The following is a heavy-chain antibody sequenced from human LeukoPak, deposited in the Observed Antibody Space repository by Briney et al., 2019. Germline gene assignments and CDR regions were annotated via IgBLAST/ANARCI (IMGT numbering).Heavy chain of an antibody. CDR2: IYSDGTT. Sequence: GGSLTLSRPASGLTGSSNYMSWVCQAPGKVQEWVSIIYSDGTTYYADCVKGRFTISTDNSKNTVYLQMNSLRAEDTAVYYCARPGAAVAGTAFNYWGQGTLVTVSS. CDR1: GLTGSSNY. D-gene: IGHD6-13*01. CDR3: ARPGAAVAGTAFNY. V-gene: IGHV3-66*04. J-gene: IGHJ4*02.